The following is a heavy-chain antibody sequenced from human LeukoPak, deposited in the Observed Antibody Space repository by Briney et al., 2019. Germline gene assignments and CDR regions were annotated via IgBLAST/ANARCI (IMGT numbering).Heavy chain of an antibody. J-gene: IGHJ4*02. CDR1: GYTFNRYG. CDR3: ARAVSGSLYGDFDF. Sequence: ASVKVSCKASGYTFNRYGISWVRQAPGQGLEWMGWIDSHNGDRNYADKFQDRVTMTTDTSTTTSYMELRSLRSDDTAVYYCARAVSGSLYGDFDFWGQGTLVTVSS. D-gene: IGHD1-26*01. CDR2: IDSHNGDR. V-gene: IGHV1-18*01.